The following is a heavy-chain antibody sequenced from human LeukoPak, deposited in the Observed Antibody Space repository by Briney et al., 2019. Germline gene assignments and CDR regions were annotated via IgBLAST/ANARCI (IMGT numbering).Heavy chain of an antibody. CDR1: GGSISSSSYY. V-gene: IGHV4-39*01. CDR2: IYYSGST. CDR3: ARGGGYYYYMDV. J-gene: IGHJ6*03. Sequence: SETLSLTCTVSGGSISSSSYYWGWIRQPPGKGLEWIGSIYYSGSTYYNPSLKSRVTISVDTSKNQFSLKLSSVTAADTAVYYCARGGGYYYYMDVWDKGTTVTVSS. D-gene: IGHD3-10*01.